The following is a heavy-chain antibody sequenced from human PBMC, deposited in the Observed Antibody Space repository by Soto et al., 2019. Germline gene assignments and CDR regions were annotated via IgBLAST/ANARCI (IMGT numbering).Heavy chain of an antibody. J-gene: IGHJ6*02. CDR1: GYTFTGYY. Sequence: ASVKVSCKASGYTFTGYYMHWVRQAPGQGLEWMGWINPNSGGTNYAQKFQGWVTMTRGTSISTAYMELSRLRSDDTAVYYCARDSTMVRGKTRYYYYGMDVWGQGTTVTVSS. V-gene: IGHV1-2*04. D-gene: IGHD3-10*01. CDR3: ARDSTMVRGKTRYYYYGMDV. CDR2: INPNSGGT.